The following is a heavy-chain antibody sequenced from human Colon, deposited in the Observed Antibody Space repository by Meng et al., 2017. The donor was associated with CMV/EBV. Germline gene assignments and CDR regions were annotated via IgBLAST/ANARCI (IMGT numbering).Heavy chain of an antibody. D-gene: IGHD5-24*01. V-gene: IGHV1-2*02. J-gene: IGHJ4*02. CDR1: GYTFTGYK. CDR3: ARAGDDYFDF. CDR2: INPNMGGT. Sequence: KVSCKASGYTFTGYKLHWVRQAPGQGLEWMGWINPNMGGTTYAQKFRGRVTVTRDTSISTAYMELNSLTSDDTAVYYCARAGDDYFDFWGRGTLVTVSS.